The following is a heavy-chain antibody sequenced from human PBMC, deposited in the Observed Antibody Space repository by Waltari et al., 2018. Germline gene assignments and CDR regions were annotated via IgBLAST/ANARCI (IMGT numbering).Heavy chain of an antibody. D-gene: IGHD3-10*01. Sequence: EVQLVESGGGLVQPGGSLRLSCAASGFTFSSYSMNWVRQAPGKGLEWVSYISSSSSTIYYADSVKGRFTISRDNAKNSLYLQMNSLRAEDTAVYYCATVTYYYGSGSYCNAANHPAFDYWGQGTLVTVSS. CDR3: ATVTYYYGSGSYCNAANHPAFDY. CDR2: ISSSSSTI. J-gene: IGHJ4*02. CDR1: GFTFSSYS. V-gene: IGHV3-48*01.